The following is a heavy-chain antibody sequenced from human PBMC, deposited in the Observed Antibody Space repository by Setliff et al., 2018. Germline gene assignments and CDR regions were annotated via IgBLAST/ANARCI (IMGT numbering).Heavy chain of an antibody. V-gene: IGHV4-61*02. CDR3: ARERYFDWFFED. D-gene: IGHD3-9*01. Sequence: PSETLSLTCTVSGGSITSGSFYWSWIRQPAGKKLEWIGRIHASGSPDYNPSFKSRVTISRDTSTNQFSLKLGSVTAADTAVYDCARERYFDWFFEDWGHGTPVTVSS. CDR1: GGSITSGSFY. CDR2: IHASGSP. J-gene: IGHJ4*01.